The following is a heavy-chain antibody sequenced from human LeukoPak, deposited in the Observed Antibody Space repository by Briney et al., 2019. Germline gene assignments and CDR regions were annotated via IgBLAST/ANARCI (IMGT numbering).Heavy chain of an antibody. D-gene: IGHD3-22*01. CDR1: GYTFSSYS. Sequence: GGSLRLSCAASGYTFSSYSINWVRQAPGKGLEWVSSISVRSNYIYYADSVRGRFRISRDDARDSLYLQMNSLRAEDTAVYYCVRLRRNSDTTGFYYYYNFWGQGTLVTVSS. CDR3: VRLRRNSDTTGFYYYYNF. J-gene: IGHJ4*02. V-gene: IGHV3-21*01. CDR2: ISVRSNYI.